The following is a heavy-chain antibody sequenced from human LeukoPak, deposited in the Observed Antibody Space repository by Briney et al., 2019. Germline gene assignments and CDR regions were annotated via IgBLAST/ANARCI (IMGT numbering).Heavy chain of an antibody. Sequence: GGSLRLSCAASGFTFDDYAMHWVRQAPGKGLEWVSAISGSGGSTYYADSMKGRFTISRDNSKNTLYLQMNSLRAEDTAVYYCAKVLELTDYDILTGFDYWGQGTLVTVSS. V-gene: IGHV3-23*01. CDR3: AKVLELTDYDILTGFDY. J-gene: IGHJ4*02. CDR2: ISGSGGST. CDR1: GFTFDDYA. D-gene: IGHD3-9*01.